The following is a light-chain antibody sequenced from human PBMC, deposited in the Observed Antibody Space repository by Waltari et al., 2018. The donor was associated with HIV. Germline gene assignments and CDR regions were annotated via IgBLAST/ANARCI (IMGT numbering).Light chain of an antibody. J-gene: IGKJ4*01. CDR3: QQYSAYPLT. CDR2: GTS. Sequence: DVQMTQSPSSLSVSIGDRVIITCRVSQDITGFLAWFQHRPGTAPKSLIYGTSTLQSGVPSSKFSGSGSGTEFILTITNLQPEDTGTYYCQQYSAYPLTFGGGTKVEI. CDR1: QDITGF. V-gene: IGKV1-16*02.